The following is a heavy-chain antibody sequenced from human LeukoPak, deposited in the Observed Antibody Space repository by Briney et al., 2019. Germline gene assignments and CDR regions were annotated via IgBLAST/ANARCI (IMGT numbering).Heavy chain of an antibody. D-gene: IGHD6-6*01. CDR3: ARVQLGRNVNY. CDR2: IYYSGST. J-gene: IGHJ4*02. V-gene: IGHV4-61*01. CDR1: GGSVSSGSYY. Sequence: SETLSLTCTVSGGSVSSGSYYWSWIRQPPGKGLEWIGYIYYSGSTNYNPSLESRVTISVDTSKNQFSLKLSSVTAADTAVYYCARVQLGRNVNYWGQGTLVTVSS.